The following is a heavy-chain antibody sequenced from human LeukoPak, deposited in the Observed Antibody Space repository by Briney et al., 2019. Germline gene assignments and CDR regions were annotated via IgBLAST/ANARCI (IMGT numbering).Heavy chain of an antibody. V-gene: IGHV4-59*01. CDR3: ARSTHYDFWSGYYYYGMDV. CDR2: IYYSGST. CDR1: GGSISSYY. D-gene: IGHD3-3*01. Sequence: SETLSLTCTVSGGSISSYYWSWIRQPPGKGLEWIGYIYYSGSTNYNPSLKSRVTISVDTSKNQFSLKLSSVTAADTAVYYCARSTHYDFWSGYYYYGMDVWGQGTTVTVSS. J-gene: IGHJ6*02.